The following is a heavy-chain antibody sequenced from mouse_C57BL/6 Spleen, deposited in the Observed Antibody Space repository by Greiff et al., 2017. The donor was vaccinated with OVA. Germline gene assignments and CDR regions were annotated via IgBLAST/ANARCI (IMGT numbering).Heavy chain of an antibody. CDR1: GYTFTSYW. CDR3: ARAGGYGSSYEYFDV. D-gene: IGHD1-1*01. CDR2: IDPSDSET. Sequence: VQLQQPGAELVRPGSSVKLSCKASGYTFTSYWMHWVKQRPIQGLEWIGNIDPSDSETHYNQKFKDKATLTVDKSSSTAYMQLSSLTSEDSAVYYCARAGGYGSSYEYFDVWGTGTTVTVSS. V-gene: IGHV1-52*01. J-gene: IGHJ1*03.